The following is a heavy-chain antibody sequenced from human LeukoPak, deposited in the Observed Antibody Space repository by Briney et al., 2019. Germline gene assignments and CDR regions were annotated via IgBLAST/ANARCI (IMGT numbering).Heavy chain of an antibody. J-gene: IGHJ2*01. CDR2: ISGSGGSA. V-gene: IGHV3-23*01. CDR1: GFTFNNYA. CDR3: AKAAINYWYFDL. Sequence: GGSLRPSCAASGFTFNNYAMTWVRQVPGKGLEWVSAISGSGGSAFYADSVKGRFTISRDNSMNTLYLQMSSLRAEDTAVYYCAKAAINYWYFDLWGRGTLVTVSS.